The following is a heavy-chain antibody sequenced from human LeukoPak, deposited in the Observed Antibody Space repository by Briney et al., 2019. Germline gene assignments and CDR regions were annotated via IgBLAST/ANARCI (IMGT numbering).Heavy chain of an antibody. Sequence: GGSLRLSCTASGFTFSDHYMDWVRQTPGKGLEWVGRSRNKANSYTTEYAASVKGRFVISRDDSKNSLFLQMNSLKTDDTAVYFCTRASLSGSYFFYWGQGALVTVSS. D-gene: IGHD1-26*01. CDR1: GFTFSDHY. CDR2: SRNKANSYTT. J-gene: IGHJ4*02. V-gene: IGHV3-72*01. CDR3: TRASLSGSYFFY.